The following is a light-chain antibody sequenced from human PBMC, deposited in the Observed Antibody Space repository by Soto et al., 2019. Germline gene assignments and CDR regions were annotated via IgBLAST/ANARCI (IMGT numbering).Light chain of an antibody. Sequence: DIVMTQSPDSLAVSLGERATINCKSSQSVLYSSNNKNYLAWYQQKPRQPPKLLIYWASTRESGVPGRFSGSGSGTDFTLTISSLQAEDVAGYFCQQYYSTPLTFGQGTKLEIK. CDR3: QQYYSTPLT. V-gene: IGKV4-1*01. CDR2: WAS. CDR1: QSVLYSSNNKNY. J-gene: IGKJ2*01.